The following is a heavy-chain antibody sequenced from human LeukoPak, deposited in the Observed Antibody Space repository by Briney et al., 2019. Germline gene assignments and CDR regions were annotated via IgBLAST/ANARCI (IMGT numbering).Heavy chain of an antibody. J-gene: IGHJ4*02. CDR1: RFAISDNY. CDR2: IYSDGTT. V-gene: IGHV3-66*01. Sequence: GGSLRLSCASRFAISDNYMAWVRQAPGKGLEWVSIIYSDGTTYYADSVKGRFTISRDNSRDTVHLQMKSLTAEDTAVYYCARAFPAASHTSFDYWGQGTLVTVSS. CDR3: ARAFPAASHTSFDY. D-gene: IGHD6-13*01.